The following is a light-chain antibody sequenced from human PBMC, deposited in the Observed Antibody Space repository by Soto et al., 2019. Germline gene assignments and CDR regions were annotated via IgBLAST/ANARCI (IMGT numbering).Light chain of an antibody. CDR3: LQYSAWPLT. V-gene: IGKV3-15*01. J-gene: IGKJ4*01. Sequence: EVVMTQSPATLSVSPGERATLSCRASQSVSSNFLAWYQQKPGQAPRLLIYGVSIRATGIPARFSGSGSGTEFTLTISSLQSEDFAGYYCLQYSAWPLTFGGGTKVEI. CDR1: QSVSSN. CDR2: GVS.